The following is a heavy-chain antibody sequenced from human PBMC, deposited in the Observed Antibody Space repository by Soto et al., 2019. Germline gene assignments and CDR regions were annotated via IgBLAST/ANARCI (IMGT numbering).Heavy chain of an antibody. CDR2: IFHSGST. V-gene: IGHV4-38-2*01. CDR3: ARSYSSSLLDY. J-gene: IGHJ4*02. CDR1: GEYISNGYY. Sequence: SETLSLTCAVSGEYISNGYYWAWIRQPPGKWLEWIGSIFHSGSTNYNPSLKSRVTISVDTSKNQFSLKLSSVTAADTAVYYCARSYSSSLLDYWGQGTLVTVSS. D-gene: IGHD6-13*01.